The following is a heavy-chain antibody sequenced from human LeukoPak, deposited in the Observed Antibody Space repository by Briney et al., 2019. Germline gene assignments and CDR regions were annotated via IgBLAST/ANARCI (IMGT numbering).Heavy chain of an antibody. D-gene: IGHD3-10*01. V-gene: IGHV4-59*01. J-gene: IGHJ4*02. CDR2: IYYSGST. CDR3: ARESHYYGSDLYYFDY. Sequence: PSETLSLTCTVSGGSISSCYWSWIRQPPGKGLEWIGYIYYSGSTNYNPSLKSRVTISVDTSKNQFSLKLSSVTAADTAVYYCARESHYYGSDLYYFDYWGQGTLVTVSS. CDR1: GGSISSCY.